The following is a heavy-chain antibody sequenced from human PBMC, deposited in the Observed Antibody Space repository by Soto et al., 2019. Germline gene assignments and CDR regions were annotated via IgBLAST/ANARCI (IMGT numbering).Heavy chain of an antibody. CDR3: AKSTMVRGVITNPPYYFDY. J-gene: IGHJ4*02. CDR2: ISGSGGST. Sequence: VQLLESGGGLVQPGGSLRLSCAASGFTFSSYAMSWVRQAPGKGLEWVSAISGSGGSTYYADSVKGRFTISRDNSKNTLYLQMNSLRAEDTAVYYCAKSTMVRGVITNPPYYFDYWGQGTLVTVSS. CDR1: GFTFSSYA. D-gene: IGHD3-10*01. V-gene: IGHV3-23*01.